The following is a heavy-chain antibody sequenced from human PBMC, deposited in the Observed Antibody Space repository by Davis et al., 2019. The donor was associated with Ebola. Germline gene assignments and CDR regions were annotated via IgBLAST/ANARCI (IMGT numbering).Heavy chain of an antibody. V-gene: IGHV3-33*06. CDR2: IWYDGSNK. CDR1: GFTFGDYA. D-gene: IGHD2/OR15-2a*01. J-gene: IGHJ3*01. Sequence: GGSLRLSCEASGFTFGDYAMHWVRQAPGKGLEWVAVIWYDGSNKYYADSVKGRFTISRDNSKNTLYLQMNGLRVEDTAIYYCAKDNRNIWSEVWGQGTMVTVSS. CDR3: AKDNRNIWSEV.